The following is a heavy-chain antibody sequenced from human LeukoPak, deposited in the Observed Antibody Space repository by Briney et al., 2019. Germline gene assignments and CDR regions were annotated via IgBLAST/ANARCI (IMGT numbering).Heavy chain of an antibody. D-gene: IGHD3-22*01. CDR1: GFTFSNYG. CDR2: ISYDGSNK. CDR3: AKDVGPYYYDSSGYYPPGY. Sequence: PGRSLRLSCGASGFTFSNYGMHWVRQAPGKGLEWVAIISYDGSNKYYADSVKGRFTISRDNSKNTPYLQMNSLRAEDTAVYYCAKDVGPYYYDSSGYYPPGYWGQGTLVTVSS. V-gene: IGHV3-30*18. J-gene: IGHJ4*02.